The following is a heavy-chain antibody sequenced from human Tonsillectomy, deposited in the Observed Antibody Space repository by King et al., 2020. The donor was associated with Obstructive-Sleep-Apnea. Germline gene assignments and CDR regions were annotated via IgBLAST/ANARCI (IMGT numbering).Heavy chain of an antibody. CDR1: GFTFSSYD. D-gene: IGHD2-8*01. J-gene: IGHJ6*02. Sequence: VQLVESGGGVVQPGRSLRLSCEASGFTFSSYDMHWVRQAPGKGLEWVVFIRYDGNNKYYADSVKGRFTISRDNSKNTLYLQMNSLRAEDTAVYYCAKVRCTNGVCNNYSVQYYYYGMDVWGQGTTVTVSS. CDR3: AKVRCTNGVCNNYSVQYYYYGMDV. CDR2: IRYDGNNK. V-gene: IGHV3-30*02.